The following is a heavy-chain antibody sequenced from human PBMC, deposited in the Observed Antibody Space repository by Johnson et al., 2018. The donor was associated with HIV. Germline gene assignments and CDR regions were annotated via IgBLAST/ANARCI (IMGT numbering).Heavy chain of an antibody. CDR3: ARALKTAKVEIDYDGSGSSGDAFDI. J-gene: IGHJ3*02. Sequence: QVQLVESGGGVVQPGRSLRLSCAASGFTFSSYGMHWVRQAPGKGLEWVAVISYDGSNKYYADSVKGRFTISRDNSKKPLYLQMNSLRAEDTAVYYCARALKTAKVEIDYDGSGSSGDAFDIWGQGTMVTVSS. CDR1: GFTFSSYG. V-gene: IGHV3-30*03. CDR2: ISYDGSNK. D-gene: IGHD3-10*01.